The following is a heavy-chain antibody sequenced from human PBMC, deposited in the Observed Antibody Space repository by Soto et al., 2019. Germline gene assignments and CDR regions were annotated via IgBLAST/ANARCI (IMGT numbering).Heavy chain of an antibody. CDR2: IDSDGSRI. CDR1: GFTFSNYW. J-gene: IGHJ4*02. D-gene: IGHD2-8*02. V-gene: IGHV3-74*01. Sequence: GGSLRLSCAASGFTFSNYWMHWVRQAPGKGLVWVSRIDSDGSRITYADFVKGRFTISRDNAKNTVYLHMNSLTAEDTAVYYCVRTSLVVAVATREDRWGKGTLVPVAS. CDR3: VRTSLVVAVATREDR.